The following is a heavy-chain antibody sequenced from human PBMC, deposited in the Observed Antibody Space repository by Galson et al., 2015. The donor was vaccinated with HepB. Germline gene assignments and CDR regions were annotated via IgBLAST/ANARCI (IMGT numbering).Heavy chain of an antibody. V-gene: IGHV1-24*01. D-gene: IGHD2-2*01. J-gene: IGHJ6*02. Sequence: SVKVSCKVSGYTLTELSMHWVRQAPGKGLEWMGGFDPEDGETIYAQKFQGRVTMTEDTSTDTAYMELSSLRSEDTAVYYCATGPRGGISSTIYYYYAMDVWGPVTTVTVSS. CDR1: GYTLTELS. CDR2: FDPEDGET. CDR3: ATGPRGGISSTIYYYYAMDV.